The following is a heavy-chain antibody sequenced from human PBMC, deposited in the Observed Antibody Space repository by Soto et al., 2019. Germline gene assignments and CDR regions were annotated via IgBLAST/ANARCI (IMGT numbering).Heavy chain of an antibody. Sequence: ESGPTLVNPTQTLTLTCTFSGFSFTTAGVAVGWIRQTPGGALEWLTLIYYNDDRRFSPSLKTRLTITGDTSKNQVVLSLTNVDPGDTATYFCAHSDGGYEIIYFDFWGQGFPVTVSS. D-gene: IGHD5-12*01. CDR1: GFSFTTAGVA. V-gene: IGHV2-5*01. CDR2: IYYNDDR. J-gene: IGHJ4*02. CDR3: AHSDGGYEIIYFDF.